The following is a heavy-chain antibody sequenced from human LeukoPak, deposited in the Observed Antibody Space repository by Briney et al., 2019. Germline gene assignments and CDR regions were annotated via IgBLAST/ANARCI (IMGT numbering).Heavy chain of an antibody. D-gene: IGHD2-8*01. CDR2: IKQDGSEK. CDR3: ACSVYERWFDP. J-gene: IGHJ5*02. V-gene: IGHV3-7*03. CDR1: GFTFSSYW. Sequence: GGSLRLSCAASGFTFSSYWMSWVRQASGKGLEWVANIKQDGSEKYYVDSVKGRFTISRDNAKNSLYLQMNSLRSDDTAVYYCACSVYERWFDPWGQGTLVTVSS.